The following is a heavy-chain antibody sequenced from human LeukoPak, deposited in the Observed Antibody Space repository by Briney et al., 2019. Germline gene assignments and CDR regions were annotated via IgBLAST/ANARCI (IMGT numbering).Heavy chain of an antibody. D-gene: IGHD6-6*01. V-gene: IGHV3-30*15. CDR2: ISYDGSNK. CDR3: ARGGGGAARSLFVY. Sequence: GRSLRLSCAASGFTFSSYAMHWVRQAPGKGLEWVAVISYDGSNKYYADSAKGRFTISRDNSKNTLYLQMSSLRAEDTAVYYCARGGGGAARSLFVYWGRGTLVTVSS. CDR1: GFTFSSYA. J-gene: IGHJ4*02.